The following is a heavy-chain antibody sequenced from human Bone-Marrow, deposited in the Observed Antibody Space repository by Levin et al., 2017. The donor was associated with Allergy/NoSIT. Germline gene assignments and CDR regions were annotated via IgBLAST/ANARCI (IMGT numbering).Heavy chain of an antibody. CDR2: INDSGST. Sequence: TSSETLSLTCGVHGGSFSDYYWSWIRQPPGKGLEWIGEINDSGSTNYNPSLKSRVTISVDTSKTQFSLKLGSVTAADTAVYYCARGNYGGNCAFDIWGQGTMVTVSS. CDR3: ARGNYGGNCAFDI. J-gene: IGHJ3*02. D-gene: IGHD4-23*01. CDR1: GGSFSDYY. V-gene: IGHV4-34*01.